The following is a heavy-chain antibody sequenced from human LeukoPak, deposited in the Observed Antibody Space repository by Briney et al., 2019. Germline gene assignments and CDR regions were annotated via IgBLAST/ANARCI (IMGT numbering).Heavy chain of an antibody. Sequence: PSETLSLTCAVYGGSFSGYYWSWIRQPPGKGLEWIGEINHSGSTNYNPSLKSRVTISVDTSKNQFSLKLSSVTAADTAVYYCARGGLTGGFDYWGQGTLVTVCS. J-gene: IGHJ4*02. D-gene: IGHD1-14*01. CDR1: GGSFSGYY. CDR3: ARGGLTGGFDY. CDR2: INHSGST. V-gene: IGHV4-34*01.